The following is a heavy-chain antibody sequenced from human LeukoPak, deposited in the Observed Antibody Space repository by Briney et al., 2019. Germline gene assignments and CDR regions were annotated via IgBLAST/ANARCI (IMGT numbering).Heavy chain of an antibody. CDR3: ARRPLWIVGATCNWFYP. CDR1: GGSISSSNW. J-gene: IGHJ5*02. CDR2: IYHSGST. V-gene: IGHV4-4*02. Sequence: ASEPLSLTCAVSGGSISSSNWWSWVRQPPGKGLEWMGEIYHSGSTNYNPSLKSRVTISVDKSKNQFSLKLSSVTAADTAVYYCARRPLWIVGATCNWFYPWGQGTLVTVSS. D-gene: IGHD1-26*01.